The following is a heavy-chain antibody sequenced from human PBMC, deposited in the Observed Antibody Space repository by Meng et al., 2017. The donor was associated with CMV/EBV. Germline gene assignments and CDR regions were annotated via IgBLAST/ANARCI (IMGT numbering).Heavy chain of an antibody. V-gene: IGHV3-53*01. J-gene: IGHJ6*02. Sequence: GGSLRLSCAASGFTVSSNYVNWVRQAPGKGLEWVSVIYSGGSTYYADSVKGRFTISRDNSKNTVYLQMNSLRAEDTAVYYCARSTKVVVPAAIHYYYGMDVWGQGTTVTVSS. CDR1: GFTVSSNY. CDR3: ARSTKVVVPAAIHYYYGMDV. CDR2: IYSGGST. D-gene: IGHD2-2*01.